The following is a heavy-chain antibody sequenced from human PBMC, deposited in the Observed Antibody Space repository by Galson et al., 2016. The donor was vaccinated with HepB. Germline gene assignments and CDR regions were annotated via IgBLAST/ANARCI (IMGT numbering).Heavy chain of an antibody. CDR1: GASISGYY. CDR2: IYYSGRT. Sequence: SETLSLTCTVSGASISGYYLSWIRQPPGKGLERIGYIYYSGRTNYNPSLKSRVTISVDTSKNQFSLKLSSVTAADTAVYYCARDDSGGWYGFHYGMDVWGQGTTVTVSS. CDR3: ARDDSGGWYGFHYGMDV. D-gene: IGHD6-19*01. V-gene: IGHV4-59*01. J-gene: IGHJ6*02.